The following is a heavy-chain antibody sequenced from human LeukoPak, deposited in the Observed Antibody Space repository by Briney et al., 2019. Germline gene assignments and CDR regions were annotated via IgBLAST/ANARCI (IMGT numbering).Heavy chain of an antibody. CDR3: AREPGFLEWLLFDY. V-gene: IGHV3-53*01. CDR2: IYSGGST. J-gene: IGHJ4*02. CDR1: GFTVSSNY. Sequence: PGGSLRLSCAASGFTVSSNYMSWVRQAPGKGLEWVSVIYSGGSTYYADSVKGRFTISRDNSKNTLYLQMNSLRAEDTAVYYCAREPGFLEWLLFDYWGQGTLVTVSS. D-gene: IGHD3-3*01.